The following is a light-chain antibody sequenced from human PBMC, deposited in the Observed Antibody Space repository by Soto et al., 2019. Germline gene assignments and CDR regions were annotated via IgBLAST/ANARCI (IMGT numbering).Light chain of an antibody. Sequence: EIVMTQPPATLSVSPGERATLSCRASQSVGSNLAWYQQKPGQAPRLLIYGASTRATGIPARFSGSGSGTEFTLTISSLQSEDFAVYYCQQYNNRRTFGQGTRLEIK. CDR3: QQYNNRRT. J-gene: IGKJ5*01. V-gene: IGKV3-15*01. CDR1: QSVGSN. CDR2: GAS.